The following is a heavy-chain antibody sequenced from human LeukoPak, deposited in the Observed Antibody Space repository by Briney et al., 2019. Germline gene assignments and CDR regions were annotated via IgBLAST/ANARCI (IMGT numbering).Heavy chain of an antibody. J-gene: IGHJ6*03. CDR1: GYIFTQYG. CDR2: ISTYNGNT. CDR3: ARRTGYNYYYMEV. V-gene: IGHV1-18*01. Sequence: GASVKVSCKASGYIFTQYGISWVRQAPGQGLEWMALISTYNGNTNYAQNFQGRVTVTTATSTSTAYMELRSLRSDDTAVYYCARRTGYNYYYMEVWGQGTTVTVSS. D-gene: IGHD3/OR15-3a*01.